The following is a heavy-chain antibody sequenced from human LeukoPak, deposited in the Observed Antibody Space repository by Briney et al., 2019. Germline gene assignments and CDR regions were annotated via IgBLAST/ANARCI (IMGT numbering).Heavy chain of an antibody. J-gene: IGHJ4*02. Sequence: GGSLRLSCAASGFTFSAYSMTWVRQAPGKGLEWLSYISSSSMTVYYADSVKGRFTISRDNGKNSLFLQMNSLRAEDTAVYYCAKDRKPVDIVATALDYWGQGTLVTVSS. CDR1: GFTFSAYS. CDR3: AKDRKPVDIVATALDY. D-gene: IGHD5-12*01. CDR2: ISSSSMTV. V-gene: IGHV3-48*01.